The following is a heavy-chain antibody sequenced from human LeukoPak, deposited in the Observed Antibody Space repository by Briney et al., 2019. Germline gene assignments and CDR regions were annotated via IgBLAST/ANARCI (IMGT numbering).Heavy chain of an antibody. Sequence: TGGSLRLSCAASGFTVSTNYMSWVRQAPGKGLEWVSLLYSSGSTYYTDSVKGRFTISRDSSKNTLYLQMNSLRAVDTAVYYCAGRDKGYYYGMDVWGQGTTVTVSS. D-gene: IGHD5-24*01. CDR3: AGRDKGYYYGMDV. CDR1: GFTVSTNY. J-gene: IGHJ6*02. V-gene: IGHV3-66*01. CDR2: LYSSGST.